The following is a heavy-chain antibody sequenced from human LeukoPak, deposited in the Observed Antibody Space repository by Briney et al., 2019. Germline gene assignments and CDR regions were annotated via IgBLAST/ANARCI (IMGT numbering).Heavy chain of an antibody. CDR3: ARFYGGNSRMLSRATFDI. V-gene: IGHV4-31*03. J-gene: IGHJ3*02. CDR1: GGSITAGGNY. Sequence: SQTLSLTCTVSGGSITAGGNYWSWIRQHPGKGLEWIGYIYYSGSTYYNPSLRSRVTISVNMSNNQFSLKLNSVTAADTAVYYCARFYGGNSRMLSRATFDIWGQGTMVTVSS. CDR2: IYYSGST. D-gene: IGHD4-23*01.